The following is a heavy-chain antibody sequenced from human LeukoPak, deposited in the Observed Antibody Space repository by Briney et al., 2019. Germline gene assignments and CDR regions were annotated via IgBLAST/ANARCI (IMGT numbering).Heavy chain of an antibody. V-gene: IGHV5-51*01. Sequence: GESLKISCKGSGYSFTSYWIGWVRQMPGKGLEWMGIIYPGDSDTRYSPSFQGQVTISADKSISTAYLQWSSQKASDTAMYYCARGVVPAAIPNNWFDPWGQGTLVTVSS. CDR3: ARGVVPAAIPNNWFDP. CDR1: GYSFTSYW. J-gene: IGHJ5*02. D-gene: IGHD2-2*01. CDR2: IYPGDSDT.